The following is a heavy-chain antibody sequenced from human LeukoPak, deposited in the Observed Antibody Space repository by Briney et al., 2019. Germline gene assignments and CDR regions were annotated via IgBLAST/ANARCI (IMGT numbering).Heavy chain of an antibody. D-gene: IGHD4-17*01. CDR2: IYYSGST. J-gene: IGHJ6*03. V-gene: IGHV4-59*01. CDR3: ARSLPADGDYFDYYYMDV. Sequence: PSETLSLTCTVSGGSISSYYWSWIRQPPGKGLEWIGYIYYSGSTNYNPSLKSRVTISVDTSKNQFSLKLSSVTAADTAVYYCARSLPADGDYFDYYYMDVWGKGTTVTVSS. CDR1: GGSISSYY.